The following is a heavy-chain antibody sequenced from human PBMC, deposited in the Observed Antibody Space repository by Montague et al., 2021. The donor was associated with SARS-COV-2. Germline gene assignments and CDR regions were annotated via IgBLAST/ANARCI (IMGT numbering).Heavy chain of an antibody. V-gene: IGHV4-4*07. CDR3: ASGKYYDFWSGYYSHNYVSGRDA. Sequence: SETLSLTCTVSGGSISSYYWSWIRQSAGKGLEWIGRIHTSGSTDYNPSLNSRVTMSVDTSKNQFSLKPSSVTAADTAVYYCASGKYYDFWSGYYSHNYVSGRDAWGQGTRVTVSS. CDR1: GGSISSYY. CDR2: IHTSGST. J-gene: IGHJ6*02. D-gene: IGHD3-3*01.